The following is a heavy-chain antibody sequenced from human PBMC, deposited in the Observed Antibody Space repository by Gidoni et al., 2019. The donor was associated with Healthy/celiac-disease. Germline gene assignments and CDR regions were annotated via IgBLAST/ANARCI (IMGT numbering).Heavy chain of an antibody. CDR3: AREGYSSSWYGPTYYYYYMDV. V-gene: IGHV6-1*01. CDR2: TYYRSKWYN. D-gene: IGHD6-13*01. Sequence: QVQLQQSGPGLVKPSQTLSLTCAISGDSVSSNRAAWNWIRQSPSRGLEWLGRTYYRSKWYNDYAVSVKSRITINPDTSKNQFSLQLNSVTPEDTAVYYCAREGYSSSWYGPTYYYYYMDVWGKGTTVTVSS. CDR1: GDSVSSNRAA. J-gene: IGHJ6*03.